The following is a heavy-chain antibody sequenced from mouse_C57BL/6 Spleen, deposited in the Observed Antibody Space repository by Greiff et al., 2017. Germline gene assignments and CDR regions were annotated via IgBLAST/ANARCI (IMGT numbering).Heavy chain of an antibody. CDR1: GYTFTSYW. CDR3: ARDYSNYYWYFDV. D-gene: IGHD2-5*01. V-gene: IGHV1-55*01. Sequence: VQLQQPGAELVKPGASVKMSCKASGYTFTSYWITWVKQRPGQGLAWIGDIYPGSGSTNYNDKFKSKATLTVDTSSRTAYMQLSSLTSEDSAVYYCARDYSNYYWYFDVWGTGTTVTVSS. CDR2: IYPGSGST. J-gene: IGHJ1*03.